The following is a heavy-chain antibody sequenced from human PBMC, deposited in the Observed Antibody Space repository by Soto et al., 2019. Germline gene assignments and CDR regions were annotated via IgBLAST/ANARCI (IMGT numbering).Heavy chain of an antibody. CDR1: GGTFSSYT. Sequence: SVKVSCKASGGTFSSYTISWVRQALGQGLEWMGRIIPILGIANYAQKFQGRVTITADKSTSTAYMELSSLRSEDTAVYYCHVGYYYDSSGPGRDAFDIWGQGTMVTVSS. J-gene: IGHJ3*02. V-gene: IGHV1-69*02. D-gene: IGHD3-22*01. CDR2: IIPILGIA. CDR3: HVGYYYDSSGPGRDAFDI.